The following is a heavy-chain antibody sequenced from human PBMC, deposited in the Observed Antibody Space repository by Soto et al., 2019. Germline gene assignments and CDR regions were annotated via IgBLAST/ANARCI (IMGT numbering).Heavy chain of an antibody. CDR2: IKSDGSST. J-gene: IGHJ6*03. V-gene: IGHV3-74*01. Sequence: EVQLVESGGGLVQPGGSLRLSCAASGFAFSNNWMHWVRQAPGKGLEWVSRIKSDGSSTNYADSVKGRFTISRDNAKNTLYLQMSGLGADDTDIYYCASYYYYYYMDVWGKGTTVTVSS. CDR1: GFAFSNNW. CDR3: ASYYYYYYMDV.